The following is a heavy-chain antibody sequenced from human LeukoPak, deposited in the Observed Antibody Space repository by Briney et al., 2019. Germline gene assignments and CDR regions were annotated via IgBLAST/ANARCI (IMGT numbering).Heavy chain of an antibody. J-gene: IGHJ6*03. CDR2: ISAYNGNT. V-gene: IGHV1-18*01. CDR3: ARADPYQLLYGVGYYYYMDV. CDR1: GYTFTGYG. D-gene: IGHD2-2*02. Sequence: ASVKVSCKASGYTFTGYGISWVRQAPGQGLEWMGWISAYNGNTNYAQKLQGRVTMTTDTSTSTAYMELRSLRSDDTAVYYCARADPYQLLYGVGYYYYMDVWGKGTTVTVSS.